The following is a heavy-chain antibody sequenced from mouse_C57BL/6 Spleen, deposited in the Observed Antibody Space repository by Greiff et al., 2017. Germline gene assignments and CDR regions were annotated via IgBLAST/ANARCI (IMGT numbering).Heavy chain of an antibody. CDR3: ARPQPAQATGFAY. CDR2: IDPSDSST. J-gene: IGHJ3*01. CDR1: GYTFTSYW. V-gene: IGHV1-50*01. D-gene: IGHD3-2*02. Sequence: VQLQQPGAELVKPGASVKLSCKASGYTFTSYWMQWVKQRPGQGLEWIGEIDPSDSSTTYNQKFKGKATLTVDTSSSTAYMQLSSQTSEDSAVYYCARPQPAQATGFAYWGQGTLVTVSA.